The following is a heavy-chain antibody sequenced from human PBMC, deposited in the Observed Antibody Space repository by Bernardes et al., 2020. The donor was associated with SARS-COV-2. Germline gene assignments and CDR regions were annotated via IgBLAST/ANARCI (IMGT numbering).Heavy chain of an antibody. V-gene: IGHV3-21*06. CDR3: ARDPLGDGYFCY. J-gene: IGHJ4*02. Sequence: GGSLRLSCAASGFTFSSYSMNWVRQAPGKGLEWVSSISSSSSYIYYADSVKGRFTISRDNAKNSLYLQMNSLRAEDTAVYYCARDPLGDGYFCYWGQVTPVTASS. CDR2: ISSSSSYI. CDR1: GFTFSSYS. D-gene: IGHD4-17*01.